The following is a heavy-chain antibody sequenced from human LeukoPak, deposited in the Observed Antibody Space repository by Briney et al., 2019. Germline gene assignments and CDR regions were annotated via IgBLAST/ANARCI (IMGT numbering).Heavy chain of an antibody. CDR1: GYTFTSYG. J-gene: IGHJ6*04. Sequence: ASVKVSCKASGYTFTSYGISWVRQAPGQGLEWMGWTSAYNGNTNYAQKLQGRVTMTTDTSTSTAYMELRSLRSDDTAVYYCAREDDILTGYYPPRRFGNYGMDVWGKGTTVTVSS. CDR3: AREDDILTGYYPPRRFGNYGMDV. D-gene: IGHD3-9*01. CDR2: TSAYNGNT. V-gene: IGHV1-18*04.